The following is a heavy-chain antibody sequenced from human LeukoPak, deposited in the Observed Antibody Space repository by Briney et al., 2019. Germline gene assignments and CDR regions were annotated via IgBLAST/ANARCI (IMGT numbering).Heavy chain of an antibody. CDR3: ARSSAGVPFDY. D-gene: IGHD6-13*01. CDR2: ISYGGTT. Sequence: SPSETLSLTCTVSGGSISTGSYYWGWVRQPPGKGLEYIGSISYGGTTYYNPSLKSRVTISVDTSKNHFSLNLSSVSAADTAVYYCARSSAGVPFDYWGQGTLVTVSS. CDR1: GGSISTGSYY. J-gene: IGHJ4*02. V-gene: IGHV4-39*02.